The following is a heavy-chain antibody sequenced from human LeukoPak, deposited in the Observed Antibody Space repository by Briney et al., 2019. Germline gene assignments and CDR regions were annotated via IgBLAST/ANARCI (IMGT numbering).Heavy chain of an antibody. V-gene: IGHV4-61*02. D-gene: IGHD5-12*01. CDR3: ARVATTRHYFDY. CDR1: GGSVTSGSYY. J-gene: IGHJ4*02. Sequence: SETLSLTCTVSGGSVTSGSYYWSWIRQPAGKGLEWIGRIYPSGTAMYNSSLKSRVLISVDRSKDLFSLRLTSVTAADTAVYYCARVATTRHYFDYWGQGTLVTVSS. CDR2: IYPSGTA.